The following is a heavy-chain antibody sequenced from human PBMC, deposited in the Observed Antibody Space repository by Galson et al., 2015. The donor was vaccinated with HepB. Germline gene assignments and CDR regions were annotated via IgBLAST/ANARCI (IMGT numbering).Heavy chain of an antibody. V-gene: IGHV1-46*03. CDR3: ARNTKYSGYDKTSRLRVSVAVAGVRYFDY. J-gene: IGHJ4*02. Sequence: SVKVSCKASGYTFTSYYMHWVRQAPGQGLEWMGIINPSGGSTSYARKFQGRVTMTRDTSTSTVYMELSSLRSEDTAVYYCARNTKYSGYDKTSRLRVSVAVAGVRYFDYWGQGTLVTVSS. CDR1: GYTFTSYY. CDR2: INPSGGST. D-gene: IGHD5-12*01.